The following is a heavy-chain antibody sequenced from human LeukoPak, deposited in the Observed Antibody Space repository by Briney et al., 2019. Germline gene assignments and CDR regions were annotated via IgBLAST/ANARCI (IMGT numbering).Heavy chain of an antibody. CDR1: GYSFTSYW. V-gene: IGHV5-51*01. D-gene: IGHD6-6*01. J-gene: IGHJ4*02. CDR2: IYPDDSDT. Sequence: GESLKISCKGSGYSFTSYWIGWVRQMPGKGLEGMGIIYPDDSDTRYSPSFQGQVTISADKSISTAYLQWSSLKASDTAMYYRARERSSQGYFDFWGQGTLVTVSS. CDR3: ARERSSQGYFDF.